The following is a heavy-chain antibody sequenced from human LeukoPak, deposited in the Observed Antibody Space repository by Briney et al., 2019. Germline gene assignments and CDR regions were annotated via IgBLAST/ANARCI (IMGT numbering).Heavy chain of an antibody. CDR2: ITWNSDNI. D-gene: IGHD3-9*01. CDR3: ARVDYDVSTGYQNYFEF. Sequence: GGSLRLSCAASGFTFDDYAMHWVRQAPGKGLEWVSGITWNSDNIEYADSVKGRFTISRDNAKNPLYLQMNSLRAEDTAVYYCARVDYDVSTGYQNYFEFWGQGTLVTVSS. CDR1: GFTFDDYA. V-gene: IGHV3-9*01. J-gene: IGHJ4*02.